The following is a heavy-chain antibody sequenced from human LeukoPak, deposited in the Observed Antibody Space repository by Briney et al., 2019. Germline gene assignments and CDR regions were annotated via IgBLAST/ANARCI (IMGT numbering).Heavy chain of an antibody. V-gene: IGHV1-2*02. CDR1: GYTFTGYY. J-gene: IGHJ3*02. D-gene: IGHD3-10*01. Sequence: ASVKVSCKASGYTFTGYYMHWVRQAPGQGLEWMGWINPNSGGTNYAQKFQGRVTMTRDTSISTAYMELSRLRSDDTAVYYCARLWFGEPAGRAFDIWGQGTMVTVSS. CDR3: ARLWFGEPAGRAFDI. CDR2: INPNSGGT.